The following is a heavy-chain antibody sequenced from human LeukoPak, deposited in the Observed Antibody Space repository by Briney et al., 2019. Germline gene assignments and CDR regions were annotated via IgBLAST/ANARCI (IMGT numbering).Heavy chain of an antibody. D-gene: IGHD6-13*01. CDR3: AASLAAAGTGRRDY. CDR1: GYTFTGYY. Sequence: ASVKVSCKASGYTFTGYYMHWVRQALGQGLEWMGWINPNSGGTNYAQKFQGRVTMTRDTSISTAYMELSRLRSDDTAVYYCAASLAAAGTGRRDYWGQGTLVTVSS. J-gene: IGHJ4*02. CDR2: INPNSGGT. V-gene: IGHV1-2*02.